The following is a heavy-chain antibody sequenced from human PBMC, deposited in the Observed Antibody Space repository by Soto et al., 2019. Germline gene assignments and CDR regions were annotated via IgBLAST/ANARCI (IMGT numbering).Heavy chain of an antibody. V-gene: IGHV1-46*01. Sequence: GASVKVSCKASVYTFTSYDINWVRQATGQGLEWMGMINPSGGSTSYAQKFQGRVTMTRDTSTSTVYMELSSLRSEDTAVYYCAMLHSSSGSIDYWGQGTLVTVSS. D-gene: IGHD3-22*01. CDR3: AMLHSSSGSIDY. CDR1: VYTFTSYD. CDR2: INPSGGST. J-gene: IGHJ4*02.